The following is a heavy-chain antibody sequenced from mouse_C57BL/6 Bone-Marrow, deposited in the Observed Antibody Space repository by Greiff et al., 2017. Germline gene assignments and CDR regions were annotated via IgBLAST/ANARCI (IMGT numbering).Heavy chain of an antibody. D-gene: IGHD2-4*01. Sequence: VHLVESGAELVRPGTSVKMSCKASGYTFTNYWIGWAKQRPGHGLEWIGDIYPGGGYTNYNEKFKGKATLTADKSSSTAYMQFSSLTSEDSAIYYCASGDYPAWFAYWGQGTLVTVSA. CDR3: ASGDYPAWFAY. J-gene: IGHJ3*01. CDR1: GYTFTNYW. V-gene: IGHV1-63*01. CDR2: IYPGGGYT.